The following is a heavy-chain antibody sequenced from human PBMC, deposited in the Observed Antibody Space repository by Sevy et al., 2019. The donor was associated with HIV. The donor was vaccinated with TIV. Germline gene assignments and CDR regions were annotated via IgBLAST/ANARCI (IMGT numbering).Heavy chain of an antibody. CDR3: ARGKWGSVGVVTGQFDY. D-gene: IGHD3-3*01. CDR2: VHAGNGHT. CDR1: GYTFSNNA. V-gene: IGHV1-3*01. J-gene: IGHJ4*02. Sequence: ASVKVSCKASGYTFSNNAIHWVRQAPGQRLEWMGWVHAGNGHTKFSEKFQDRVTISRDTSATTVYMDRTSLTSEDTAIYDGARGKWGSVGVVTGQFDYWGQGTLVTVSS.